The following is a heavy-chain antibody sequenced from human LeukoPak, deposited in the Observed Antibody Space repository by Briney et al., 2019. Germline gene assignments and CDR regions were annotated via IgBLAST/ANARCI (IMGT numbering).Heavy chain of an antibody. V-gene: IGHV1-2*04. CDR3: ARGAPSEGYSSGSAGPLGYDY. Sequence: GASVKVSCKASGYTFTGYYMHWVRQAPGQGLEWMGWINPNSGGTNYAQKFQGWVTMTRDTSISTAYMELSRLRSDDTAVYYCARGAPSEGYSSGSAGPLGYDYWGQGTLVTVSS. CDR2: INPNSGGT. J-gene: IGHJ4*02. CDR1: GYTFTGYY. D-gene: IGHD6-19*01.